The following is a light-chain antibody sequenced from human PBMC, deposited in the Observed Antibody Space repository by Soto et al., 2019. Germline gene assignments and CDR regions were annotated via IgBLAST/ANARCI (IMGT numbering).Light chain of an antibody. CDR2: DAS. J-gene: IGKJ2*01. Sequence: AIQLTQSPSSLSASVGDRVTITCRASQGISSALAWYQQKPGKAPKLLIYDASSLESGIPSRFSGSGSGTDFTLTISSLQPEDFATSYCQQFNSYPYTFGQGTKLEIK. CDR1: QGISSA. V-gene: IGKV1-13*02. CDR3: QQFNSYPYT.